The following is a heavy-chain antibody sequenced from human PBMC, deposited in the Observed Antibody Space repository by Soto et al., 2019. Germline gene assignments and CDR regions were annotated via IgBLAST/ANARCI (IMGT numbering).Heavy chain of an antibody. V-gene: IGHV4-4*02. J-gene: IGHJ3*02. CDR2: IYHSGSA. D-gene: IGHD2-2*02. CDR3: ARKTFLASYIFDI. CDR1: GGSISSSHW. Sequence: QVQLQESGPGLVKPSGTLSLTCAVSGGSISSSHWWSWVRQPPGKGLEWIGEIYHSGSANYNPSLKSRVTISVDKSRSQFSLNLISVIAADTAVYHCARKTFLASYIFDIWGQGTMVTVSS.